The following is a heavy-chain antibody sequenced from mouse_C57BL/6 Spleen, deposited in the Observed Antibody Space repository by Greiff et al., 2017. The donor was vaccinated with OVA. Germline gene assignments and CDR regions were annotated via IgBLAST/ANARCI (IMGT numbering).Heavy chain of an antibody. CDR1: GFTFSSYT. CDR2: ISGGGGNT. CDR3: ARLRITTVVDMGSMDY. D-gene: IGHD1-1*01. V-gene: IGHV5-9*01. Sequence: EVNVVESGGGLVKPGGSLKLSCAASGFTFSSYTMSWVRQTPEKRLEWVATISGGGGNTYYPDSVKGRFTISRDNAKNTLYLQMSSLRSEDTALYYCARLRITTVVDMGSMDYWGQGTSVTVSS. J-gene: IGHJ4*01.